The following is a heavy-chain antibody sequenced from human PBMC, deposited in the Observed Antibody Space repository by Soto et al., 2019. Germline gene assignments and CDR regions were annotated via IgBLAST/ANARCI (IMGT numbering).Heavy chain of an antibody. D-gene: IGHD6-19*01. CDR2: VSYEGSVQ. CDR1: GFSFNNYG. V-gene: IGHV3-30*18. Sequence: QVQLVESGGGVVQPGGSLRLSCAASGFSFNNYGMHWVRQAPGKGLEWVAVVSYEGSVQYYTDSAKGRFTISRDNSKNTLYLQMNSLRDDDTAAYHCAKEISPKAGKWYFDLWGRGTLVTVSS. CDR3: AKEISPKAGKWYFDL. J-gene: IGHJ2*01.